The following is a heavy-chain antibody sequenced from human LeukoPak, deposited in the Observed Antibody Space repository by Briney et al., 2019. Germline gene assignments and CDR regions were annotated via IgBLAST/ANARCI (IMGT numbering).Heavy chain of an antibody. V-gene: IGHV3-23*01. Sequence: GGSLRLPCAASGFIFNNYGLIWVRRAPGRGLEGVSAISNDGGGTTSADFLQGRFTIFRDNSKNPLFLQMNSLRAEDTALYYCAKGSSGYFFDLWGQGTLVTVSS. D-gene: IGHD3-22*01. CDR2: ISNDGGGT. J-gene: IGHJ4*02. CDR1: GFIFNNYG. CDR3: AKGSSGYFFDL.